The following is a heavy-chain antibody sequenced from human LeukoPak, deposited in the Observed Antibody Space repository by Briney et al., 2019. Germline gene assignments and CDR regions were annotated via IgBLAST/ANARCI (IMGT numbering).Heavy chain of an antibody. CDR3: ARVLGYCSSTSCRPSTVDY. Sequence: KPSETLSLTCTVSGGSISSYYWSWIRQPPGKGLEWIGYIYYSGSTNYNPSLKSRVTISVDTSKNQFSLKLSSVTAVDTAVYYCARVLGYCSSTSCRPSTVDYWGQGTLVTVSS. CDR1: GGSISSYY. J-gene: IGHJ4*02. V-gene: IGHV4-59*01. D-gene: IGHD2-2*01. CDR2: IYYSGST.